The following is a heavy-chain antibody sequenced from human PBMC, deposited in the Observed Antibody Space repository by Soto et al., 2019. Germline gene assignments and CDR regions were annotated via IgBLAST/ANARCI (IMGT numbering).Heavy chain of an antibody. J-gene: IGHJ3*02. CDR2: INPANGVA. Sequence: QVHLVQSGAEVKKPGASMKVSCTASGYTLTSHHVHWVRQAPGRRLEWMGSINPANGVAQYTARFQGRVIMTRDTSTSTVYMELRGLTSEDTDIFYCARGGGAGLDGSAAFDIWGQGTMVTVSS. CDR1: GYTLTSHH. V-gene: IGHV1-46*01. D-gene: IGHD1-1*01. CDR3: ARGGGAGLDGSAAFDI.